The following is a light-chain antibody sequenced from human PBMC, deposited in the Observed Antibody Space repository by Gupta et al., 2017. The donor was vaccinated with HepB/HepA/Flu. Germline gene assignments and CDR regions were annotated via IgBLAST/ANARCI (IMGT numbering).Light chain of an antibody. J-gene: IGKJ4*01. CDR2: KVS. V-gene: IGKV2-30*01. CDR3: MQGTNLPLT. CDR1: QRLVYSDSNTY. Sequence: DVVMTQSPCSLLVTLGQPALISRTSSQRLVYSDSNTYLNWYQQRPGQSPRRLIYKVSKRDSGVPDRFSGSRSGTDFTLKISRVEAEDIGVYYCMQGTNLPLTFGGGTRVEIK.